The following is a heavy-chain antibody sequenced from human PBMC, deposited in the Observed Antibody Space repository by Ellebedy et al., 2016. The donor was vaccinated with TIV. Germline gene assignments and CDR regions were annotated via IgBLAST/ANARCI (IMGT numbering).Heavy chain of an antibody. CDR3: VRSEGYAMNV. Sequence: SETLSLXCTVSGGSISTYYWSWIRQPPGKGLEWIGYIYYSGSTNYNPSLKSRVTISVDTSKNQFSLKLSSVTAADSAVYHCVRSEGYAMNVWGQGTKVTVSS. CDR1: GGSISTYY. CDR2: IYYSGST. V-gene: IGHV4-59*01. J-gene: IGHJ6*02.